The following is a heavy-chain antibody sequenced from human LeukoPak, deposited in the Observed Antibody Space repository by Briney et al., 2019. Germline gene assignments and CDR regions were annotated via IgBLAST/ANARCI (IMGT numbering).Heavy chain of an antibody. CDR1: GFIFGSCA. CDR3: AKVNYYHPYF. V-gene: IGHV3-23*01. D-gene: IGHD3-22*01. CDR2: ISAAGSNI. Sequence: GGSLRLSCAASGFIFGSCAMTWVRQAPGKGLEWVSSISAAGSNIQYADSVKGRFTISRDNFQNTLFLQLNNLRVDDTAVYYCAKVNYYHPYFWGQGTLVTVSS. J-gene: IGHJ4*02.